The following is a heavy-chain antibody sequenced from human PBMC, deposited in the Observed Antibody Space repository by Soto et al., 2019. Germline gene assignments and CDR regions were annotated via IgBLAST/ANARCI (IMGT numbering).Heavy chain of an antibody. CDR2: INPSGGST. V-gene: IGHV1-46*01. CDR3: AGGTRLWFGRKSITGTPFDY. Sequence: QVQLVQSGAEVKKPGASVKVSCKASGYTFTSYYMHWVRQAPGQGLEWMGIINPSGGSTSYAQKFQGRVTMTRETSTSTVYMELSSLRSEDTAVYYCAGGTRLWFGRKSITGTPFDYWGQGTLVTVSS. D-gene: IGHD1-20*01. CDR1: GYTFTSYY. J-gene: IGHJ4*02.